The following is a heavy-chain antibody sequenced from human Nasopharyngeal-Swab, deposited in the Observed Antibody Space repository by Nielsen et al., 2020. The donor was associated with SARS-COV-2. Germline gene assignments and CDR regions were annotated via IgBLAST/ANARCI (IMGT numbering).Heavy chain of an antibody. CDR1: GGSFSGYY. V-gene: IGHV4-34*01. D-gene: IGHD3-3*01. J-gene: IGHJ6*02. CDR2: IIHSVST. Sequence: SETLSLTCAVYGGSFSGYYWSWIRQPPGKGLEWIGSIIHSVSTNYNPSLKSRVTISVDTSTNQFSLKLTSVTAADTAVYYCARGPHRRITIFGVVIESYYYGMDVWGQGTTVTVSS. CDR3: ARGPHRRITIFGVVIESYYYGMDV.